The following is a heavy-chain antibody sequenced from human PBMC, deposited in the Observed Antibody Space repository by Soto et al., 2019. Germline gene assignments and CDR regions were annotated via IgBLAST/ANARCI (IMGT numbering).Heavy chain of an antibody. Sequence: QVQLVESGGGVVQPGRSLRLSCAASGFTFSSCAMHWVRQAPGKGLEXXXLISYYGSNQDYADSVKGRFTISRDNSKNTLYLQMNSLRAEDTAVYYCARDKRDLRFLEWSYYFDYWGQGTLVTVSS. CDR2: ISYYGSNQ. V-gene: IGHV3-30-3*01. D-gene: IGHD3-3*01. J-gene: IGHJ4*02. CDR3: ARDKRDLRFLEWSYYFDY. CDR1: GFTFSSCA.